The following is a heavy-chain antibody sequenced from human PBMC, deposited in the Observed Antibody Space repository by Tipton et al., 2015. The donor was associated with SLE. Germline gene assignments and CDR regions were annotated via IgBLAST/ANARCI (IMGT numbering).Heavy chain of an antibody. CDR3: ARAPEGDLLGGMDV. CDR2: VYDSGRT. D-gene: IGHD3-16*01. V-gene: IGHV4-61*01. J-gene: IGHJ6*02. CDR1: GGSVSSSSKY. Sequence: TLSLTCTVSGGSVSSSSKYWAWIRQPPGKGLEWIGCVYDSGRTNYNPSLKSRVTISLDTSKNQFSLRVRSLTAADTAVYYCARAPEGDLLGGMDVWGQGTPVTVSS.